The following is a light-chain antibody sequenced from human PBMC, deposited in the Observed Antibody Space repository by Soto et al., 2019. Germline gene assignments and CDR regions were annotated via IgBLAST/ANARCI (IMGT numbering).Light chain of an antibody. Sequence: QSALTQPASVSGSPGQWITISCTGTSNDVGGYKYVSWYQHHPGKAPKLMIYEVSNRPSGVSNRFSGSKSGNMASLTISGLQAEDEADYYCSSYTSSSMRPVVFGGGTKVTVL. CDR3: SSYTSSSMRPVV. CDR1: SNDVGGYKY. V-gene: IGLV2-14*01. J-gene: IGLJ2*01. CDR2: EVS.